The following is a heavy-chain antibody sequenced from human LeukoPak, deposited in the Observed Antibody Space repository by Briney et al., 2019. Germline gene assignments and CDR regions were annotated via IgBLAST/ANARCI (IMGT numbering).Heavy chain of an antibody. CDR2: INHSGRT. D-gene: IGHD2/OR15-2a*01. J-gene: IGHJ2*01. CDR1: GGSFSGYY. CDR3: ARGSSSDL. V-gene: IGHV4-34*01. Sequence: SETLSLTCAVYGGSFSGYYRSWIRQPPGKGLEWIGEINHSGRTNYTPSLKNRVTISVVTTKRQFALKLSSVTAADTAVYYWARGSSSDLWGRGTLVTVSS.